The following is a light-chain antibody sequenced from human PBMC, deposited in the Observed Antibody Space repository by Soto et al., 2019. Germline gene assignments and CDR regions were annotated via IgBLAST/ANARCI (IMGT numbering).Light chain of an antibody. CDR1: QSISSW. Sequence: DIQMTQSPSTLSASVGDRVTITCRAGQSISSWLAWYQQKPGKAPKLLIYKASSLESGVPSRFSGSGSGTELTLTISSLQPDDFATYYCQQYNNYPWTFGQGTKEEI. CDR2: KAS. CDR3: QQYNNYPWT. J-gene: IGKJ1*01. V-gene: IGKV1-5*03.